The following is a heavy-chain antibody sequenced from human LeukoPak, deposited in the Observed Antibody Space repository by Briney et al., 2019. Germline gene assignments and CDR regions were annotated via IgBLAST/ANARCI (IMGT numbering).Heavy chain of an antibody. V-gene: IGHV1-58*02. CDR1: GFTFTSSA. J-gene: IGHJ4*02. CDR2: IVVGSGNT. D-gene: IGHD6-19*01. Sequence: SVKVSCKASGFTFTSSAMQWVRQARGQRLEWIGWIVVGSGNTNYAQKFQERVTITRDMSTSTAYMELSSLRSEDTAVYYCAAQTGYSSGDHQDGLDYWGQGTLVTVSS. CDR3: AAQTGYSSGDHQDGLDY.